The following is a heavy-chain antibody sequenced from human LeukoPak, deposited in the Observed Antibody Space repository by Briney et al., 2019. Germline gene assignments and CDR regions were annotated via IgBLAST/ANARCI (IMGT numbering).Heavy chain of an antibody. J-gene: IGHJ4*02. CDR1: GFTFSDYA. Sequence: PGGSLRLSCAASGFTFSDYAMSWVRQAPGKGLEWVSGISWNSGSIGYADSVKGRFTISRDNAKNSLYLQMNSLRAEDTALYYCAKDEGYSSGWYGPGNWGQGTLVTVSS. D-gene: IGHD6-19*01. CDR3: AKDEGYSSGWYGPGN. CDR2: ISWNSGSI. V-gene: IGHV3-9*01.